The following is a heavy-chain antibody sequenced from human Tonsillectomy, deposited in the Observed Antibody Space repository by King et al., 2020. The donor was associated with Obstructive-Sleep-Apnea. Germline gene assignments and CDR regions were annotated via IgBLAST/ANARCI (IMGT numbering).Heavy chain of an antibody. CDR1: GFTFSSYA. CDR3: ARIGLMWELLGQLDY. D-gene: IGHD1-26*01. Sequence: VQLVESGGGVVQPGRSLRLSCAASGFTFSSYAMHWVRQAPGKGLEWVAVISYDGSNKYYADSVKGRFTISRDNSKNTLYLQMNSLRAEDTAVYYCARIGLMWELLGQLDYWGQGTLVTVSS. CDR2: ISYDGSNK. J-gene: IGHJ4*02. V-gene: IGHV3-30*04.